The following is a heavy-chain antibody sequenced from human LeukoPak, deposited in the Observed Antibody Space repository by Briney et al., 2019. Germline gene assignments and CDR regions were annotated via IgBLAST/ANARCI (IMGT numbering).Heavy chain of an antibody. V-gene: IGHV1-2*02. Sequence: ASVKVSCKASGYTFTGYYMHWVRQAPGQGLEWMGWINPNSGGTNYAQKFQGRVTMTRDTSISTAYMELSRLRSDDTAVYYCARAFEGYCSGGSCYGFDWFDPWGQGTLVTVSS. CDR2: INPNSGGT. D-gene: IGHD2-15*01. CDR3: ARAFEGYCSGGSCYGFDWFDP. CDR1: GYTFTGYY. J-gene: IGHJ5*02.